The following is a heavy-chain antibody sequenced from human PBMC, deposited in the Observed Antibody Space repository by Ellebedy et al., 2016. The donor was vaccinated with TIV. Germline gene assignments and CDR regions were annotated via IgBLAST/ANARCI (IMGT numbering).Heavy chain of an antibody. V-gene: IGHV3-23*01. CDR2: IGGSGGST. Sequence: PGGSLRLSCAASGFTFSSYAMTWVRQATGKGLEWVSAIGGSGGSTYYADAAKGSFTISRDNSKNTLFLQMNILRAEDTSVYYCAKKVRTSQSDAFDIWGQGTMVTVSS. J-gene: IGHJ3*02. CDR1: GFTFSSYA. D-gene: IGHD1-7*01. CDR3: AKKVRTSQSDAFDI.